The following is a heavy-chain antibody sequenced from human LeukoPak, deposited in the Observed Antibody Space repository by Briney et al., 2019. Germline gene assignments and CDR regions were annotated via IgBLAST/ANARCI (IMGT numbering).Heavy chain of an antibody. D-gene: IGHD2-15*01. CDR2: TTNKANSYTT. CDR3: ARRYCIGGNCRYSDY. J-gene: IGHJ4*02. CDR1: GFTLSDHY. Sequence: GGSLRLSCTASGFTLSDHYMDWVRQAPGKGLEWVGRTTNKANSYTTEYSASVKGSFTISRDDSKNKLYLQMNSLKTEDTVVYYCARRYCIGGNCRYSDYWGQGTLVTVSS. V-gene: IGHV3-72*01.